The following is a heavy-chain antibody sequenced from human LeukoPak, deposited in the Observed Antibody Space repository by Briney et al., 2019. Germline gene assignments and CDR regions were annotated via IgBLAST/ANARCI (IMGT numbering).Heavy chain of an antibody. CDR2: ISSSSRYI. CDR1: GFTFSSYE. D-gene: IGHD6-6*01. Sequence: GGSLRLSCAASGFTFSSYEMNWVRQAPGKGLEWVSSISSSSRYIYYADSVKGRFTISRDNAKNSLYLQMNSLRAEDTAVCYCACDREYSDSFDMWGQGTMVTVSS. J-gene: IGHJ3*02. CDR3: ACDREYSDSFDM. V-gene: IGHV3-21*01.